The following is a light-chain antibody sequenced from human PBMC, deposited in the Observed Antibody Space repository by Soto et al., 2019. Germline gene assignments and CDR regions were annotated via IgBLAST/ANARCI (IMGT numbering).Light chain of an antibody. CDR1: QSVSSN. CDR2: GAS. Sequence: EIXMTQSPATLSASPGERATLSCRASQSVSSNLAWYQQKPGQAPRLLIYGASTRATGIPARFSGSGSGTEFTLTISSLQSEDFAVYYCQQYNNWPGTFGQGTKV. V-gene: IGKV3-15*01. J-gene: IGKJ1*01. CDR3: QQYNNWPGT.